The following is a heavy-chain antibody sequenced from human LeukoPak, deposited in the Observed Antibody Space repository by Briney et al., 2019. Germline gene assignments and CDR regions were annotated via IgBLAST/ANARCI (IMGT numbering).Heavy chain of an antibody. Sequence: SETLSLTCAVSGASITSHYWSWIRQPPGKGLEWIGYIFETRRTNYSPYFKSRVTISADTSKNQFSLKLSSVTAADTAVYYCVRGTAYYYGSGSYRGSLYYYGMDVWGQGTTVTVSS. V-gene: IGHV4-59*08. CDR1: GASITSHY. J-gene: IGHJ6*02. CDR3: VRGTAYYYGSGSYRGSLYYYGMDV. CDR2: IFETRRT. D-gene: IGHD3-10*01.